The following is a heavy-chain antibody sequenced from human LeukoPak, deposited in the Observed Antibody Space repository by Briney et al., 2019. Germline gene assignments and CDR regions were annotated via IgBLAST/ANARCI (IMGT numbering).Heavy chain of an antibody. V-gene: IGHV3-7*03. CDR3: AKAEWGYSYGFDY. D-gene: IGHD5-18*01. J-gene: IGHJ4*02. CDR1: GFIFKKYW. CDR2: IKEDGSET. Sequence: GGSLRLSCAASGFIFKKYWMNWVRQVPGKGLECLANIKEDGSETYYADSVKGRFTISRDNAKNSLYLQMNSLRAEDMALYYCAKAEWGYSYGFDYWGQGTLVTVSS.